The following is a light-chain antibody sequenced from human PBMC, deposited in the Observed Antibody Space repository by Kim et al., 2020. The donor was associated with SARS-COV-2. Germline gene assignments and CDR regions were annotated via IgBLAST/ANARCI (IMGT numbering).Light chain of an antibody. CDR3: NSRDSNDNVV. J-gene: IGLJ2*01. CDR2: GKN. Sequence: VALGQTGRITCQGDSLRSYYATWYQHKPGQAPILVIYGKNNRPSGIPDRFSGSSSGNTASLTITGTQAGDEADYYCNSRDSNDNVVFGGGTQLTVL. V-gene: IGLV3-19*01. CDR1: SLRSYY.